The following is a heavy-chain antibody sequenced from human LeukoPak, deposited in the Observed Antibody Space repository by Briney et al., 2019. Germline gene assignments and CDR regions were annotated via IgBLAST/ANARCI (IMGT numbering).Heavy chain of an antibody. Sequence: SETLSLTCTVSSGSISSISYYWGWLRHPPGKGLEGIASIYYSGSTNNHPSLKSRVTISVDTSKNQFSLKLSSVTAADTAVYYCARRRTMFGYFAGEFDYWGQGILVTVSS. CDR2: IYYSGST. CDR3: ARRRTMFGYFAGEFDY. V-gene: IGHV4-39*01. D-gene: IGHD3-10*02. CDR1: SGSISSISYY. J-gene: IGHJ4*02.